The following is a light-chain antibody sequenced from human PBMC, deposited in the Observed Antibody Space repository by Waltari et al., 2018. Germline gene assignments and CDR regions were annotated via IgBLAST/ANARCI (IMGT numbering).Light chain of an antibody. CDR2: WTS. CDR1: QSVLNRSNNKNC. V-gene: IGKV4-1*01. Sequence: DIVMTQSPDSLAVSLGERATINCKSSQSVLNRSNNKNCLAWYQQKPGQSPKLLIYWTSTRESGVPDRFSGGGSGTDFTLTISSLQAEDVAVYYCQQYYTTPPTFGGGTKVEIK. CDR3: QQYYTTPPT. J-gene: IGKJ4*01.